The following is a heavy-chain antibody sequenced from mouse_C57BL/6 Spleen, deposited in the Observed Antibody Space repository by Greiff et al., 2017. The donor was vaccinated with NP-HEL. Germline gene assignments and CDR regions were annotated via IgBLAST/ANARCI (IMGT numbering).Heavy chain of an antibody. V-gene: IGHV1-81*01. CDR2: IYPRSGNT. CDR3: AGRGDGYYGVYFDY. Sequence: QVQLQQSGAELARPGASVKLSCKASGYTFTSYGISWVKQRTGQGLEWIGEIYPRSGNTYYNEKFKGKATLTADKSSSTAYMELRSLTSEDSAVYFCAGRGDGYYGVYFDYWGQGTTLTVSS. J-gene: IGHJ2*01. CDR1: GYTFTSYG. D-gene: IGHD2-3*01.